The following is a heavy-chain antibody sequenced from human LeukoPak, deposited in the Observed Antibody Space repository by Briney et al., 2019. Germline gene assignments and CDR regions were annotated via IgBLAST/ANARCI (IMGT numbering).Heavy chain of an antibody. CDR3: ASAIVATDQDPPFDY. Sequence: GGSLRLSCAASGFTFSMYWMGWVRQAPGKGLEWVANIKQDGSEKYYVDSVKGRFTISRDNAKNSLYLQMNTLRAEDTAVYYCASAIVATDQDPPFDYWGQGTLVTVSS. D-gene: IGHD5-12*01. J-gene: IGHJ4*02. CDR2: IKQDGSEK. V-gene: IGHV3-7*03. CDR1: GFTFSMYW.